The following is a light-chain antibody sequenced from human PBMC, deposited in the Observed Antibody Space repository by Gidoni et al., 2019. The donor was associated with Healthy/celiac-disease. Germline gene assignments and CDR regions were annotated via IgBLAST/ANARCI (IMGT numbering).Light chain of an antibody. V-gene: IGKV4-1*01. Sequence: DIGRTQSPDSLAVSLGERATINCKSSQSVLYSSNNKNYLAWYQQKPGQPPKLLIYWASTRESGVPDRFSGSGSGTDFTLTISSLQAEDVAVYYCQQYYSTPLTFGGGTKVEIK. J-gene: IGKJ4*01. CDR2: WAS. CDR1: QSVLYSSNNKNY. CDR3: QQYYSTPLT.